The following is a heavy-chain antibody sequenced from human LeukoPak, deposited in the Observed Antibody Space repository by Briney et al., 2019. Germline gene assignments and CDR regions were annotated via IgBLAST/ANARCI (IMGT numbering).Heavy chain of an antibody. CDR2: ITDAVGST. CDR3: AKEIFSGLLYIDY. J-gene: IGHJ4*02. Sequence: GGSLRLSCAASGFTFNSSSINWVRQAPGKGLEWVSAITDAVGSTHYADSVKGRFTISSDNSKNTVYLQMNSLRPEDMAVYYCAKEIFSGLLYIDYWGQGTLVTVSS. V-gene: IGHV3-23*01. D-gene: IGHD5-12*01. CDR1: GFTFNSSS.